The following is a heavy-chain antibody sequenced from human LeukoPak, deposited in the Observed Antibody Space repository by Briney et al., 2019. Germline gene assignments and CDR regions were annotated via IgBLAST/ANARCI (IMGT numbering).Heavy chain of an antibody. CDR1: GGSFSGYY. D-gene: IGHD6-6*01. CDR3: ARGLAARPKTRYDY. Sequence: SETLSLTCAVYGGSFSGYYWSWIRQPPGKGLEWIGEINHSGSTNYNPSLKSRVTISVDTSKNQFSLKLGSVTAADTAVYYCARGLAARPKTRYDYWGQGTLVTVSS. CDR2: INHSGST. V-gene: IGHV4-34*01. J-gene: IGHJ4*02.